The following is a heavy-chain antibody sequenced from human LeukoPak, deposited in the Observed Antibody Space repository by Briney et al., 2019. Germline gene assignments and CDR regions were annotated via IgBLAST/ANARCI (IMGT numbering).Heavy chain of an antibody. CDR1: GYTFSSYG. J-gene: IGHJ4*02. CDR3: ARGDTAIDPPYYFDY. Sequence: ASVKVSCKASGYTFSSYGINCVRQAPGQGLEWMGWISVYNGNTDYAQKLQGRVTMTTDTSTSTTYMELRSLRSDDTAVYYCARGDTAIDPPYYFDYWGQGTLVTVSS. V-gene: IGHV1-18*01. D-gene: IGHD5-18*01. CDR2: ISVYNGNT.